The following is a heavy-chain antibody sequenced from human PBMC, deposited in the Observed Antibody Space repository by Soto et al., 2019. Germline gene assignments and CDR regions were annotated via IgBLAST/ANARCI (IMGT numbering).Heavy chain of an antibody. J-gene: IGHJ6*02. Sequence: PSETLSLTCTVSGGSISSYYWSWIRQPPGKGLEWIGYIYYSGSTNYNPSLKSRVTISVDTSKNQFSLKLSSVTAADTAVYYCARHKKSKAAGESYYYYGMDVWGQGTTVTVSS. CDR1: GGSISSYY. CDR3: ARHKKSKAAGESYYYYGMDV. CDR2: IYYSGST. D-gene: IGHD6-25*01. V-gene: IGHV4-59*08.